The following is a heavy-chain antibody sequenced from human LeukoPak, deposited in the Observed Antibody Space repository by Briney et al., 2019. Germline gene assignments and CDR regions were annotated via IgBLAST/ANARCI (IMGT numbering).Heavy chain of an antibody. CDR1: GYTFTSYY. Sequence: ASVKVSCKASGYTFTSYYMHWVRQAPGQGLEWMGIINPSGGSTSYAQKFQGRVTMTRDTSTSTVYMELSSLRSEDTAVYYCVTGIAAAGFVDYWGQGTLVTVSS. CDR3: VTGIAAAGFVDY. J-gene: IGHJ4*02. V-gene: IGHV1-46*01. D-gene: IGHD6-13*01. CDR2: INPSGGST.